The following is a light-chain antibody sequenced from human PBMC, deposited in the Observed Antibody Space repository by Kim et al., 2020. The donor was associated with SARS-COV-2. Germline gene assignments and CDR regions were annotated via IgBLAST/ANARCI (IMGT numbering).Light chain of an antibody. Sequence: GNTLTISCARSSGSIASKYVQWYQQRPGSAPTTVIYDDNQRPSGVPDRFSASIDDSSNSASLSISGLKTEDEAHYYCQSYDSSNQVFGGGTKVTVL. CDR3: QSYDSSNQV. J-gene: IGLJ2*01. CDR2: DDN. V-gene: IGLV6-57*03. CDR1: SGSIASKY.